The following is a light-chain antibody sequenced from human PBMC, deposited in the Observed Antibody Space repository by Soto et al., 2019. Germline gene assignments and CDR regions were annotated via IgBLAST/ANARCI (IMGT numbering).Light chain of an antibody. CDR1: QAISVTY. CDR3: QQYGSSPPIT. Sequence: VLTQSPGTLSLSPGEGASLSCRARQAISVTYLAWYQHKPGQPHTPLMYGASSRATGIPDRFSGSGSGTDFTLTISILEPENFAVYYCQQYGSSPPITFGQGTRLEIK. V-gene: IGKV3-20*01. J-gene: IGKJ5*01. CDR2: GAS.